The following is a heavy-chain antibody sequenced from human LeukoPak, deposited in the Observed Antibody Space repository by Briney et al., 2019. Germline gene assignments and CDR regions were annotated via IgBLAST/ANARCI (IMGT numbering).Heavy chain of an antibody. V-gene: IGHV4-59*08. J-gene: IGHJ4*02. CDR1: GGSISSYY. CDR2: IYYSGST. D-gene: IGHD1-26*01. Sequence: PSETLSLTCTVSGGSISSYYWSWIRQPPGKGLEWIGYIYYSGSTNYNPSLKSRVTISVDTSKNQFSLKLSSVTAADTAVYYCARHSSGGYLDYFDYWGQGTLVTVSS. CDR3: ARHSSGGYLDYFDY.